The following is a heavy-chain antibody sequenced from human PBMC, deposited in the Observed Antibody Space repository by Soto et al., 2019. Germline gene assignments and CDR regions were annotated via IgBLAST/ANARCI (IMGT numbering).Heavy chain of an antibody. CDR2: ISGSGGST. V-gene: IGHV3-23*01. D-gene: IGHD6-6*01. Sequence: PGGYLRLSCAASGITFSRYAMSWVRQAPGKGLEWVSAISGSGGSTCYADSVKGRFTISRDNSKNTLYLQMNSLRAEDTAVYYCAKHLQYSSSSEFDYWGQGTLVTVSS. CDR1: GITFSRYA. CDR3: AKHLQYSSSSEFDY. J-gene: IGHJ4*02.